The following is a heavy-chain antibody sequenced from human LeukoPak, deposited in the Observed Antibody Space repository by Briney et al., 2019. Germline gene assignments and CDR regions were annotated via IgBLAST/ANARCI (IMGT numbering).Heavy chain of an antibody. CDR1: GGSISSYY. CDR2: IYTSGST. Sequence: SETLSLTCTVSGGSISSYYWSWIRQPAGKGLEWIGRIYTSGSTNYNPSLKSRVTMSVDTSKNQFSLKLSSVTAADTAVYYCARDELVATTWVWFDPWGQGTLVTVSS. V-gene: IGHV4-4*07. J-gene: IGHJ5*02. D-gene: IGHD5-12*01. CDR3: ARDELVATTWVWFDP.